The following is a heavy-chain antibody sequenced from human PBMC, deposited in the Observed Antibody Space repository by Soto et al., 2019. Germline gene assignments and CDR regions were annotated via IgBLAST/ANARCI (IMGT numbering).Heavy chain of an antibody. Sequence: QVQLVESGGGVVQPGRSLRLSCAASGFTFSSYGMHWVRQAPGKGLEWVAVISYDGSNKYYADSVKGRFTISRDNSKNTLYLQMNSLRAEDTAVYYCAKVPYSYDSSGYYFFYWGQGTLVTVSS. CDR2: ISYDGSNK. J-gene: IGHJ4*02. V-gene: IGHV3-30*18. CDR3: AKVPYSYDSSGYYFFY. CDR1: GFTFSSYG. D-gene: IGHD3-22*01.